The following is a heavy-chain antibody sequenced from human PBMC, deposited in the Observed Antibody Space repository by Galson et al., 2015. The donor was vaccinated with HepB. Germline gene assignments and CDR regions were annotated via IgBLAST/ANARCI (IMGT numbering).Heavy chain of an antibody. J-gene: IGHJ4*02. CDR3: ARDSPTTTVVTPPFDY. CDR1: GYTFTSYY. V-gene: IGHV1-46*01. Sequence: SVKVSCKASGYTFTSYYMHWVRQAPGQGLEWMRIINPSGGSTSYAQKFQGRVTMTRDTSTSTVYMELSSLRSEDTAVYYCARDSPTTTVVTPPFDYWGQGTLVTVSS. D-gene: IGHD4-23*01. CDR2: INPSGGST.